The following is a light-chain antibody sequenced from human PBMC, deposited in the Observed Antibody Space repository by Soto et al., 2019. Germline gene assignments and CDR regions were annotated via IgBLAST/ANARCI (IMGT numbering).Light chain of an antibody. CDR2: DVS. CDR3: SSYTSSSTLV. Sequence: QSALTQPASVSGSPGQSITISCTGTSSDVGGYNCVSWYQQHPGKVPKLIIYDVSNRPSGVSNRFSGSKSGNTASLTISGLQAEDDADYYCSSYTSSSTLVFGGGTKLTVL. V-gene: IGLV2-14*01. J-gene: IGLJ2*01. CDR1: SSDVGGYNC.